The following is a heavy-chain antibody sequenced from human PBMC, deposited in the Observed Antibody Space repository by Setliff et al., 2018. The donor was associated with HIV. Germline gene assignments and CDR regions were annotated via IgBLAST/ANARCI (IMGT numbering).Heavy chain of an antibody. J-gene: IGHJ6*04. Sequence: SETLSLTCTVSGGSISSRNHYWGWIRQPPGKGLEWIGSIYYTGVTYYNPSLRSRVTISVDTSKKQFSLNLSSVTAADTAVYYCARHVGDDYGSHAVWGKGTTVTVSS. CDR1: GGSISSRNHY. V-gene: IGHV4-39*01. CDR2: IYYTGVT. D-gene: IGHD3-22*01. CDR3: ARHVGDDYGSHAV.